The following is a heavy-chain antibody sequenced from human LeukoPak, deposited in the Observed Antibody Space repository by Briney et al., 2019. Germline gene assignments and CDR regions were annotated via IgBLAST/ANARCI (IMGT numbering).Heavy chain of an antibody. Sequence: GESLKISCKGSGYSFTSYWIGWVRQMPGKGLEWMGIIYPGDSDTRYSPSFQGQVAISADKSISTAYLQWSSLKASDTAMYYCARGGGLPRYYYYYGMDVWGQGTTVTVSS. CDR1: GYSFTSYW. J-gene: IGHJ6*02. V-gene: IGHV5-51*01. CDR3: ARGGGLPRYYYYYGMDV. D-gene: IGHD2-15*01. CDR2: IYPGDSDT.